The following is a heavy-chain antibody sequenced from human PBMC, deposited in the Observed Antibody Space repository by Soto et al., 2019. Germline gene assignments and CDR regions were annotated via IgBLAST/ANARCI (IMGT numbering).Heavy chain of an antibody. D-gene: IGHD6-6*01. CDR2: IYPGDSDT. V-gene: IGHV5-51*01. CDR3: ARFGEAARPDYYYYYGLDG. J-gene: IGHJ6*02. Sequence: PGDSLKISCKGSGCSFTSYWIGWVRQMPGKGLEWMGIIYPGDSDTRYSPSFQGQVTISADKSISTAYLQWSSLKASDTAMYYCARFGEAARPDYYYYYGLDGWGQGTTVTV. CDR1: GCSFTSYW.